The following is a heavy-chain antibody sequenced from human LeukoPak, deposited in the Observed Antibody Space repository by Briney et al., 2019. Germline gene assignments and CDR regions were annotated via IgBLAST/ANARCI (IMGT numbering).Heavy chain of an antibody. CDR2: INHSGST. CDR3: ARGLAVDCSSTSCYEAAGYYYCGMDV. CDR1: GGSFSGYY. D-gene: IGHD2-2*01. Sequence: SETLSLTCAVYGGSFSGYYWSWIRQPPGKGLEWIGEINHSGSTNYNPSLKSRVTISVDTSKNQFSLKLSSVTAADTAVYYCARGLAVDCSSTSCYEAAGYYYCGMDVWGQGTTVTVSS. J-gene: IGHJ6*02. V-gene: IGHV4-34*01.